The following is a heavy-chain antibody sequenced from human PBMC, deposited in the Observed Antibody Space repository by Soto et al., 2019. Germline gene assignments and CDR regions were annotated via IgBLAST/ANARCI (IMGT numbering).Heavy chain of an antibody. CDR1: GGTFSSYA. V-gene: IGHV1-69*13. J-gene: IGHJ4*02. Sequence: SVKVSCKASGGTFSSYAISWVRQAPGQGLEWMGGIIPIFGTANYAQKFQGRVTITADESTSTAYMELSSLRSEDTAVYYCARDRGIAAAGTSFDYWGQGTLVTVSS. CDR2: IIPIFGTA. D-gene: IGHD6-13*01. CDR3: ARDRGIAAAGTSFDY.